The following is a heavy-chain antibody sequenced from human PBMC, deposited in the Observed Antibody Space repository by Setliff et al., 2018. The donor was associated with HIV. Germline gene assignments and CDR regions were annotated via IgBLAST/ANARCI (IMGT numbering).Heavy chain of an antibody. D-gene: IGHD3-22*01. CDR1: GFTFSTYA. Sequence: GGSLRLSCVASGFTFSTYAINWVRLPPGKGLEWVSSISGSGFAYYADSVKGRFIISRDNSKNTLFLQMDSLRAEYTAVYYCAKGSVRMHYYDSSGYFQHWGQGTPVTVSS. CDR2: ISGSGFA. V-gene: IGHV3-23*01. J-gene: IGHJ1*01. CDR3: AKGSVRMHYYDSSGYFQH.